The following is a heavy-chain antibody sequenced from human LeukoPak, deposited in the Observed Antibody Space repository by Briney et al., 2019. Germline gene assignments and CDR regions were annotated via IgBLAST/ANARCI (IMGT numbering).Heavy chain of an antibody. CDR1: GCSINGFC. D-gene: IGHD2-21*01. V-gene: IGHV4-4*08. J-gene: IGHJ4*02. Sequence: SETLSLTCTVSGCSINGFCWMWMRQPPGKELQWFGYGYASGRTKYNTSLKSRVTIPLATSKKQFSLKLSSVTAADTAVYYCARFTCGGNCPALDNWGQGTLVTVSS. CDR3: ARFTCGGNCPALDN. CDR2: GYASGRT.